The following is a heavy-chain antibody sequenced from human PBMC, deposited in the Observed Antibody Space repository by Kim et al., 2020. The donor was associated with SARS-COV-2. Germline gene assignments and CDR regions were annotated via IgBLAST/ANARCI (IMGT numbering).Heavy chain of an antibody. CDR3: ARLHSDTGGYYRFDP. V-gene: IGHV4-4*02. CDR2: ISHSGNT. J-gene: IGHJ5*02. CDR1: GGSISSGTW. Sequence: SETLSLTCGVSGGSISSGTWWSWVRQPPGKGLEWIGEISHSGNTNYNPSLRSRVNISIDKSKNQFSLSLNYVTAADTAFYYCARLHSDTGGYYRFDPWGQGTLVTVSS. D-gene: IGHD1-26*01.